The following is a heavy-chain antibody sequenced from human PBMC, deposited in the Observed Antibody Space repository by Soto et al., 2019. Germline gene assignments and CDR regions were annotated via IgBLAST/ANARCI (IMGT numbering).Heavy chain of an antibody. CDR2: INSDGSRV. CDR1: GFTFSSYW. CDR3: AIGGSGAYYQDY. J-gene: IGHJ4*02. V-gene: IGHV3-74*01. D-gene: IGHD3-22*01. Sequence: EVQLVESGGDFVQPGGSLRLSCAASGFTFSSYWMHWVRQVPGKGLVWVSRINSDGSRVNYADSVKGRFAISRDNAKNTLYLHVNSLTVEDTAVYSGAIGGSGAYYQDYWGRGTLVTVSS.